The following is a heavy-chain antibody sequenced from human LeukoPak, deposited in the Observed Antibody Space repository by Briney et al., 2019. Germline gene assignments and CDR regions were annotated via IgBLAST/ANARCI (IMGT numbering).Heavy chain of an antibody. V-gene: IGHV3-23*01. J-gene: IGHJ4*02. D-gene: IGHD6-13*01. CDR1: GFTFSSYA. CDR2: ITSNGGNT. Sequence: GGSLRLSCAASGFTFSSYAMSWVRQAPGKGPEWVSAITSNGGNTDYADSVKGRFTISRDNSKNTLSLQMNSLRAEDTAVYYCAKDGRRSSLPWGQGTLVTVSS. CDR3: AKDGRRSSLP.